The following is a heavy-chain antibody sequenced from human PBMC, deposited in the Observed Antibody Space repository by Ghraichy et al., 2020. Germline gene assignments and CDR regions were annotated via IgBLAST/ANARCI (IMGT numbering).Heavy chain of an antibody. CDR2: IYHSGST. Sequence: SHTLSLTCAVSGGSISSGGYSWSWIRQPPGKGLEWIGYIYHSGSTYYNPSLKSRVTISVDRSKNQFSLKLSSVTAADTAVYYCARGNDYSKSYDYWGQGTLVTVSS. D-gene: IGHD4-11*01. CDR3: ARGNDYSKSYDY. J-gene: IGHJ4*02. CDR1: GGSISSGGYS. V-gene: IGHV4-30-2*01.